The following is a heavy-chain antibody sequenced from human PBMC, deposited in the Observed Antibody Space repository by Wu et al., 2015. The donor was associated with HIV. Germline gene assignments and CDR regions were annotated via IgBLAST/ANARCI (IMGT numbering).Heavy chain of an antibody. D-gene: IGHD2-21*01. Sequence: QVQVVQSGAEVRKPGSSVKVSCKASGGTFSRSGFSWVRQAPGQGLEWMGRLNPNTGGADSSQKFQGRVTLTRDTSINTAYMDLRRLRVDDSATYYCASGIQAGGANYWGQGTLVTVSS. J-gene: IGHJ4*02. V-gene: IGHV1-2*02. CDR1: GGTFSRSG. CDR2: LNPNTGGA. CDR3: ASGIQAGGANY.